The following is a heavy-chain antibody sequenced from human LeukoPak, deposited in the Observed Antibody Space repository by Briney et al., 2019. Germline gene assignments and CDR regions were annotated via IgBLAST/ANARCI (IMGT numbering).Heavy chain of an antibody. Sequence: SETLSLTCTVSGGSISSYYWSWIRQPPGKGLEWIGEIYHSGSTNYNPSLKSRVTISVDKSKNQFSLKLSSVTAADTAVYYCARDSGWYSSSWYRMRSAFDIWGQGTLVTVSS. J-gene: IGHJ3*02. V-gene: IGHV4-59*12. D-gene: IGHD6-13*01. CDR2: IYHSGST. CDR3: ARDSGWYSSSWYRMRSAFDI. CDR1: GGSISSYY.